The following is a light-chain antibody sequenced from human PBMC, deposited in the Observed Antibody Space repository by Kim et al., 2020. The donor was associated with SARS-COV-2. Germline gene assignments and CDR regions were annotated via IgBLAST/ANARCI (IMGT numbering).Light chain of an antibody. J-gene: IGKJ2*01. CDR3: QQYGSAPGT. Sequence: LSPGESATPSCRAGQSVSSSYLAWYQQKPGQAPRLPIYGASSRATGIPDRFSGSGSGTDFTLTISRLEPEDFAVYYCQQYGSAPGTFGQGTKLEI. CDR1: QSVSSSY. V-gene: IGKV3-20*01. CDR2: GAS.